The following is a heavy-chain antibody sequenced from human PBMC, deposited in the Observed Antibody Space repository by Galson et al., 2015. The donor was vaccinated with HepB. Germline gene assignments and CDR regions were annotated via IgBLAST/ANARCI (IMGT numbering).Heavy chain of an antibody. V-gene: IGHV3-23*01. J-gene: IGHJ4*02. D-gene: IGHD5-12*01. CDR1: GFAFSSYA. CDR3: AKGYSKSWYSGLGY. Sequence: SLRLSCAASGFAFSSYAMSWVRQAPEKGLEWVSAISGSGNSPFYADSVKGRFTISGDNSKNTVYLQMNSLRAEDTAMYYCAKGYSKSWYSGLGYWGQGTLVTVSS. CDR2: ISGSGNSP.